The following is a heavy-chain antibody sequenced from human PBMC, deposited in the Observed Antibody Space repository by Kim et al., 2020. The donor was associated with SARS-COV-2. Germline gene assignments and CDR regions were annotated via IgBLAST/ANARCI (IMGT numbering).Heavy chain of an antibody. CDR2: IYSGGST. CDR1: GFTVSSNY. J-gene: IGHJ4*02. CDR3: ARAPSNYYDSSGYYLDY. V-gene: IGHV3-53*01. Sequence: GGSLRLSCAASGFTVSSNYMSWVRQAPGKGLEWVSVIYSGGSTYYADSVKGRFTISRDNSKNTLYLQMNSLRAEDTAVYYCARAPSNYYDSSGYYLDYWGQGTLVTVSS. D-gene: IGHD3-22*01.